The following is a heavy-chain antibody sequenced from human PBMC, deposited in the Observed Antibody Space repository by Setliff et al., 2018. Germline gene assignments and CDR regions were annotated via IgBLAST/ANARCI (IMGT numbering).Heavy chain of an antibody. D-gene: IGHD1-26*01. V-gene: IGHV1-2*02. CDR2: LQPDRGVT. Sequence: ASVKVSCKSSGYPFTGHYIHWLRQAPGQGPEWMGWLQPDRGVTKYEPRFQDRVIMTRDTSITTTYMEVTRLRSDDTAIYYCAREGVGPLDDGWDFWGQGTKVTVSS. CDR3: AREGVGPLDDGWDF. CDR1: GYPFTGHY. J-gene: IGHJ3*01.